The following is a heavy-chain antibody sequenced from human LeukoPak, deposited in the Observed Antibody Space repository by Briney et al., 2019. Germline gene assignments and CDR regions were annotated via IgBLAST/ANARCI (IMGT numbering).Heavy chain of an antibody. CDR2: VSSYNGDT. Sequence: ASVRVSCKASGYTFHNYGISWVRQAPGQGLEWMGWVSSYNGDTNYAQKFQGRVTMSTDTSTSTAYMDLRSLRFDDTAIYYCVKDWHILTGRNCFDPWGQGTLVTVSS. V-gene: IGHV1-18*01. CDR1: GYTFHNYG. CDR3: VKDWHILTGRNCFDP. J-gene: IGHJ5*02. D-gene: IGHD3-9*01.